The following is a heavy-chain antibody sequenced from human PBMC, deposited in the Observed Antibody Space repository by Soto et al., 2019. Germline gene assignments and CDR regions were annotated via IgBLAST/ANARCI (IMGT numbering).Heavy chain of an antibody. J-gene: IGHJ3*02. Sequence: HVQLQESGPGLVKPSQTLSLTCSVSGGSISRGYYWSWIRQHPGRGLEWIGYIYYSGTTYYNPSLKSRVTISIDTSQTQFSLKLSSVTAADTAVYYCASGYQYAYSGSLETPDIWGQGTMVTVSS. V-gene: IGHV4-31*03. CDR2: IYYSGTT. D-gene: IGHD3-16*01. CDR3: ASGYQYAYSGSLETPDI. CDR1: GGSISRGYY.